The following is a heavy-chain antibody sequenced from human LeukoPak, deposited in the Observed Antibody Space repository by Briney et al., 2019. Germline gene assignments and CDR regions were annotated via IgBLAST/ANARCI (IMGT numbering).Heavy chain of an antibody. CDR3: ARDPLIRKELYYYYYYMDV. CDR2: ITVSGGGT. D-gene: IGHD3-10*01. J-gene: IGHJ6*03. CDR1: GFTFSRYA. V-gene: IGHV3-23*01. Sequence: PGGSLRLSCVASGFTFSRYAMSWVRQAPGKGLEWVSAITVSGGGTFYADSVKGRFTISRDNSKNTLYLQMNSLRAEDTAVYYCARDPLIRKELYYYYYYMDVWGKGTTVTVSS.